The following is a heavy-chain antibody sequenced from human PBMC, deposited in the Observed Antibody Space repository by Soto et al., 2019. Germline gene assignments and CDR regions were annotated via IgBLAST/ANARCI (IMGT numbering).Heavy chain of an antibody. CDR2: ISYDGSNK. V-gene: IGHV3-30*03. CDR3: AMDTHTPVRSDH. D-gene: IGHD5-18*01. CDR1: GFTFRSYG. J-gene: IGHJ4*02. Sequence: TGGSLRLSCAASGFTFRSYGMHWVRQAPGKGLEWVAVISYDGSNKFYADPVKGRFTISRDNSKSTLYLQMNNLEVEDTAIYYCAMDTHTPVRSDHWGQGTLVTVSS.